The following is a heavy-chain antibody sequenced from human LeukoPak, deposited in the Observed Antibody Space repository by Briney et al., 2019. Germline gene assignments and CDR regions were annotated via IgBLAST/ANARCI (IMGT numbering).Heavy chain of an antibody. J-gene: IGHJ4*02. Sequence: GGSLRLSCAASGFTFSDYYMSWIRQAPGKGLEWISYISSSGSSIQYADSVRGRFTISRDNAKTSLYLQMNSLRAEDTSVYYCARSAQWELPDYWGQGTLVTVSS. D-gene: IGHD1-26*01. CDR3: ARSAQWELPDY. CDR2: ISSSGSSI. CDR1: GFTFSDYY. V-gene: IGHV3-11*04.